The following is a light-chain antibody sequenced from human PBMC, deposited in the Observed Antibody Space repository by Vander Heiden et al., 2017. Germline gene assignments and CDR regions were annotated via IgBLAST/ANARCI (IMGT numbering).Light chain of an antibody. V-gene: IGKV4-1*01. CDR3: QQYYSIPPT. CDR1: QSVLYSSNNKNY. CDR2: WAS. Sequence: IVMTQSPDSLAVSLGERATINCKSSQSVLYSSNNKNYLTWYQQKPGQPPKLLIYWASTRESGVPDRVSGSGSGTDFTLTISSLQAEDVAVYYCQQYYSIPPTFGPGTKVDIK. J-gene: IGKJ3*01.